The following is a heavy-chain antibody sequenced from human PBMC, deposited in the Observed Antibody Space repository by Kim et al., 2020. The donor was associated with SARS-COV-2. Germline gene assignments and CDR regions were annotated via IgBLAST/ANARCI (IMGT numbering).Heavy chain of an antibody. CDR3: TRVEMTGIGGRGWFDP. D-gene: IGHD1-1*01. CDR2: VYYSGST. CDR1: GGSISRSNSH. J-gene: IGHJ5*02. Sequence: SETLSLTCTVSGGSISRSNSHWGWIRQPPGKGLEWIGSVYYSGSTFYNSSLKSRVTISVDTSENQFSLKMTSVTAADTAVYYCTRVEMTGIGGRGWFDP. V-gene: IGHV4-39*01.